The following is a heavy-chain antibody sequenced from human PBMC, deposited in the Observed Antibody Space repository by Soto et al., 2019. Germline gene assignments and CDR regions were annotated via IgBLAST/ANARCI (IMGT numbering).Heavy chain of an antibody. CDR2: IYHSGST. CDR3: ARELNWNYDG. V-gene: IGHV4-30-2*01. CDR1: GGSISSGGYS. Sequence: QLQLQESGSGRVKPSQTLSLTCAVSGGSISSGGYSWSWIRQPPGKGLEWIGYIYHSGSTYYNPSLKSRVTISVDRTKNQFTLKLSSVTAAETAVYYCARELNWNYDGWGQGTLVTVSS. J-gene: IGHJ4*02. D-gene: IGHD1-7*01.